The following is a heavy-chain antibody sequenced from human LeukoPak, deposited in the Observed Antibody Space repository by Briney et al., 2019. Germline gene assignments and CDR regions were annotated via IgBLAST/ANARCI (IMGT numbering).Heavy chain of an antibody. CDR1: GFSFSTYA. V-gene: IGHV3-23*01. CDR3: AKRTSSSSSWSSWDY. J-gene: IGHJ4*02. CDR2: IGDSSTPT. Sequence: GGSLRLPCVASGFSFSTYAMTGVRQAPEKGLEWVSVIGDSSTPTYYADSVKGRFTISRDNSKNTLYLQMNSLRAEDTAVYYCAKRTSSSSSWSSWDYWGQGTLVTVSS. D-gene: IGHD6-13*01.